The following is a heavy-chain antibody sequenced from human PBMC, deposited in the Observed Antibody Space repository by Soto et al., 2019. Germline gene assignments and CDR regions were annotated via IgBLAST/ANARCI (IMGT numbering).Heavy chain of an antibody. CDR3: ARDRRRGWLMTRVCDY. J-gene: IGHJ4*02. Sequence: QVQLVQSGAAVKKPGASVKVSCKASGYTFTSYGISWVRQAPGQGLEWMGWISAYNGNTNYAQKLQGRVTMTTDTSTSTAYMELRSLRSDDTAVYYCARDRRRGWLMTRVCDYWGQGTLVTVSS. V-gene: IGHV1-18*01. D-gene: IGHD5-12*01. CDR2: ISAYNGNT. CDR1: GYTFTSYG.